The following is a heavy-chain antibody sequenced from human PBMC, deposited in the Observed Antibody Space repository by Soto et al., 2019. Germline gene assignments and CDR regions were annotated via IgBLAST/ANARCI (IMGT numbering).Heavy chain of an antibody. CDR3: AFSIMITFGGVIVDGMDV. J-gene: IGHJ6*02. D-gene: IGHD3-16*02. CDR1: GYTFTSYG. Sequence: EASVKVSCKASGYTFTSYGISWVRQAPGQGLEWMGWISAYNGNTNYAQKLQGRVTMTTDTSTSTAYMELRSLRSDDTAVYYCAFSIMITFGGVIVDGMDVWGQGTTVTVSS. CDR2: ISAYNGNT. V-gene: IGHV1-18*01.